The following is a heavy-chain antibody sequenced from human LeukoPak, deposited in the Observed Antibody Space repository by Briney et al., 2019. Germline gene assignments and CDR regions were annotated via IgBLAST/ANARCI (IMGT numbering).Heavy chain of an antibody. V-gene: IGHV3-21*01. Sequence: PGGSLRLSCAASGFTFSSYSMNWVRQAPGKGLEWVSSIGSSSSYIYYADSVKGRFTISRDNAKNSLYLQMNSLRAEDTAVYYCASRSITGTTAQFDYWGQGTLVTVSS. D-gene: IGHD1-7*01. J-gene: IGHJ4*02. CDR3: ASRSITGTTAQFDY. CDR1: GFTFSSYS. CDR2: IGSSSSYI.